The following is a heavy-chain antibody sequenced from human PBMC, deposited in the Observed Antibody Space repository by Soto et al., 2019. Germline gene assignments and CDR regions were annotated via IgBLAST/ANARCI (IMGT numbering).Heavy chain of an antibody. CDR2: IKQDGSEK. D-gene: IGHD6-6*01. Sequence: EVQLMESGGGLVQPGGSLRLSCAASGFTFSSYWMSWVRQAPGKGLEWVANIKQDGSEKYYVDSVKGRFTISRDNAKNSLYLQMNSLRAEDTAVYYCARSIAARLNWFDPWGQGTLVTVSS. V-gene: IGHV3-7*01. CDR3: ARSIAARLNWFDP. J-gene: IGHJ5*02. CDR1: GFTFSSYW.